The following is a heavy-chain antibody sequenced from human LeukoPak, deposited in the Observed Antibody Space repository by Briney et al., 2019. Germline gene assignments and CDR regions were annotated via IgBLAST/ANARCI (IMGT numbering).Heavy chain of an antibody. CDR1: GYTFTSYY. CDR3: ARDLGSGYCSSTSCDADY. V-gene: IGHV1-46*01. Sequence: GASVKVSCKASGYTFTSYYMHWVRQAPGQGLEWMGIINPSGSSTSYAQKFQGRVTMTRDTSTSTVYMELSSLRSEDTAVYYCARDLGSGYCSSTSCDADYWGQGTLVTVSS. CDR2: INPSGSST. D-gene: IGHD2-2*01. J-gene: IGHJ4*02.